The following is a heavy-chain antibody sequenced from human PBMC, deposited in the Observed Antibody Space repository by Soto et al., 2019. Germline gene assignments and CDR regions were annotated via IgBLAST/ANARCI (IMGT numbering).Heavy chain of an antibody. D-gene: IGHD1-26*01. CDR1: GFTFSNAW. CDR2: IKSKTDGGTT. Sequence: PGGSLRLACAASGFTFSNAWMSWVRQAPGKGLEWVGRIKSKTDGGTTDYAAPVKGRFTISRDDSKNTLYLQMNSLKTEDTAVYYCTTGGELNQNDAFDIWGQAPMVTVSS. CDR3: TTGGELNQNDAFDI. V-gene: IGHV3-15*01. J-gene: IGHJ3*02.